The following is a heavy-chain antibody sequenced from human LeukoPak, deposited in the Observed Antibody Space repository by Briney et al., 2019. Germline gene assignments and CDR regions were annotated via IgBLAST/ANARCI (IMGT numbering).Heavy chain of an antibody. CDR3: ARGRDGYNSAPGGMDV. CDR1: GGTFSSYV. Sequence: SVKVSCKASGGTFSSYVITWVRQAPGQGLEWMGRIIPFLGIAIYAQKFQGRVTITADKPTSTAYMELSSLRSEDTAVYYCARGRDGYNSAPGGMDVWGQGTRVTVSS. V-gene: IGHV1-69*04. CDR2: IIPFLGIA. D-gene: IGHD5-24*01. J-gene: IGHJ6*02.